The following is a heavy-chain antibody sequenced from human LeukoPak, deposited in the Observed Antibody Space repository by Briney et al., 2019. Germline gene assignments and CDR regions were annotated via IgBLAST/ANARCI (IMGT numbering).Heavy chain of an antibody. Sequence: GGSLRLSCSASGFTVSGNYMSWVRQAPGKGLEWVSIIYSGGSTYYADSVKGRFTISTDNSQHTLYLQMNSLRVEDTAIYYCAREQLRSGYWGRGTLVTVSS. J-gene: IGHJ4*02. CDR3: AREQLRSGY. D-gene: IGHD2-2*01. V-gene: IGHV3-66*01. CDR2: IYSGGST. CDR1: GFTVSGNY.